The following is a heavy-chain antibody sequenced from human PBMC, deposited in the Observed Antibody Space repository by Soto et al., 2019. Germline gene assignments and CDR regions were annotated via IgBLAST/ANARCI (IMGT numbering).Heavy chain of an antibody. CDR1: GGSFSGYY. Sequence: PSETLSLTCAVYGGSFSGYYWSWIRQPPGKGLEWIGEINHSGSTNYNPSLKSRVTISVDTSKNQFSLKLSSVTAADTAVYYCARGLNKILEWLYNWFDPWGQGTLVTVSS. J-gene: IGHJ5*02. D-gene: IGHD3-3*01. V-gene: IGHV4-34*01. CDR3: ARGLNKILEWLYNWFDP. CDR2: INHSGST.